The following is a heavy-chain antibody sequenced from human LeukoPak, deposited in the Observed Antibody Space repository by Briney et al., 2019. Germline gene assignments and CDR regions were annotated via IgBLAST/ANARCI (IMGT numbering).Heavy chain of an antibody. D-gene: IGHD1-26*01. CDR2: FYHTGST. Sequence: SETLSLTCTVSGFSISSGYYWGWIRQPPGKGLEWIGTFYHTGSTYFNPSLKSRVTISLDTSKNQFSLKLSSVTAADTAVYYCARDGGSRTAFDIWGQGTMVTVSS. CDR3: ARDGGSRTAFDI. J-gene: IGHJ3*02. V-gene: IGHV4-38-2*02. CDR1: GFSISSGYY.